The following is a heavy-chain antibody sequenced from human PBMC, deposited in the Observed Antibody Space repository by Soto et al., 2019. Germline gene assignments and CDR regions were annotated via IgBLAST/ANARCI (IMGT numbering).Heavy chain of an antibody. Sequence: GGSLRLSCAASGFTFSSHWMHWVRQPPGKGLEWVARITNNGVSTTYADSVKGRFIISRDNAENTMYLQMSSLSADDAAVYYCVRDTSLSRVDYWGQGTLVTVSS. J-gene: IGHJ4*02. V-gene: IGHV3-74*03. CDR3: VRDTSLSRVDY. CDR1: GFTFSSHW. CDR2: ITNNGVST.